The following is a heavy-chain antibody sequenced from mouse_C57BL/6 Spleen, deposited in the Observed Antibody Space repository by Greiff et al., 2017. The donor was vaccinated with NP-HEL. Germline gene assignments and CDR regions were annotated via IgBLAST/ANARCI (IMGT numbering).Heavy chain of an antibody. CDR1: GFNIKDDY. CDR2: IDPENGDT. D-gene: IGHD1-1*01. CDR3: TTRYGSSYDYFDY. V-gene: IGHV14-4*01. Sequence: VQLQQSGAELVRPGASVKLSCTASGFNIKDDYMHWVKQRPEQGLEWIGWIDPENGDTEYASKFQGKATITADTSSNTAYLQLSSLTSEDTAVYYCTTRYGSSYDYFDYWGQGTTLTVSS. J-gene: IGHJ2*01.